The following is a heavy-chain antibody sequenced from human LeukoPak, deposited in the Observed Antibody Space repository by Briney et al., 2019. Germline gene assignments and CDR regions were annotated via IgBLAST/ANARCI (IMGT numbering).Heavy chain of an antibody. D-gene: IGHD3-9*01. CDR2: IYPGDSDT. Sequence: GESLKISCKGSGYSFTSYWIGWVRQMPGKGLEWMGIIYPGDSDTRYSPSFQGRVTISADKSISTAYLQWSSLKASDTAMYYCARRGIRYFDWLLSYNWFDPWGQGTLVTVSS. CDR3: ARRGIRYFDWLLSYNWFDP. CDR1: GYSFTSYW. V-gene: IGHV5-51*01. J-gene: IGHJ5*02.